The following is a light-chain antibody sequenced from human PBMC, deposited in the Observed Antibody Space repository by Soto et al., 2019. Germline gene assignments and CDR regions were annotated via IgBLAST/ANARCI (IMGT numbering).Light chain of an antibody. CDR2: GAS. V-gene: IGKV3-20*01. Sequence: PGERATLSCRASQNVFSNSLAWYHQKPGQAPRLLIYGASTRAFGIPDRFSGSGSGTDFTLTISRLEPEDFAVYYCQQYGSSPAITFGGGTKVEIK. J-gene: IGKJ4*01. CDR1: QNVFSNS. CDR3: QQYGSSPAIT.